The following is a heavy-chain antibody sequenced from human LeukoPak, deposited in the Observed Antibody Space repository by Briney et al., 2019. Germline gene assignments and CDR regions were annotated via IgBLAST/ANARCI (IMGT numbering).Heavy chain of an antibody. CDR1: GYSFTSYD. CDR2: MNPNSGNT. CDR3: ARGYCSSTSCYLGQNWFDP. J-gene: IGHJ5*02. V-gene: IGHV1-8*03. Sequence: GASVKVSCKASGYSFTSYDINWVRQATGQGLEWMGWMNPNSGNTGYAQKFQGRVTITRNTSISTAYMELSSLRSEDTAVYYCARGYCSSTSCYLGQNWFDPWSQGTLVTVSS. D-gene: IGHD2-2*01.